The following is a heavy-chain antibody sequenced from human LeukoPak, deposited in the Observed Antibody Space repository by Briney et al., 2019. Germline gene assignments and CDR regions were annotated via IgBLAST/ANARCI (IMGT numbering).Heavy chain of an antibody. D-gene: IGHD1-26*01. CDR2: ISRYGVRT. Sequence: GGSLRLSCSASGFTFSSYAMHWVRQAPGKGLEYVSGISRYGVRTHYADSVKGRFTISRDDSKNTLYLQMSSLRAEDTAVYYCAVKWTYDGFDIWGQGTMVTVSS. V-gene: IGHV3-64D*06. CDR3: AVKWTYDGFDI. CDR1: GFTFSSYA. J-gene: IGHJ3*02.